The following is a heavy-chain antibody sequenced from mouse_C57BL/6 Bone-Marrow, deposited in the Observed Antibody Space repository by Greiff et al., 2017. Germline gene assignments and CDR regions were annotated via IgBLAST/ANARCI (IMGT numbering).Heavy chain of an antibody. V-gene: IGHV7-3*01. Sequence: DVKLVESGGGLVQPGGSLSLSCAASGFTFTDYYMSWVRQPPGKALEWLGFIRHKANGYTTESSASLKGRLTISIDNSQNILYLQMNALHAEDSATYYCARSIYEYLFAYVGQGTLVTLSA. CDR1: GFTFTDYY. D-gene: IGHD2-4*01. J-gene: IGHJ3*01. CDR2: IRHKANGYTT. CDR3: ARSIYEYLFAY.